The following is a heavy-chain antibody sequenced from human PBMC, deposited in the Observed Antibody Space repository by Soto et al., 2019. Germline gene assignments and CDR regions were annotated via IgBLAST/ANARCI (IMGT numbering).Heavy chain of an antibody. V-gene: IGHV1-8*01. CDR2: MNAKSGDT. CDR1: GYTFSDFD. J-gene: IGHJ6*02. D-gene: IGHD3-16*01. CDR3: ARGNPFNYAGFDV. Sequence: QAHLEQSGAELKRPGASVKVSCKASGYTFSDFDINWLRQASGQGPEWMGWMNAKSGDTFFAQRFQGKFNMTWDTSLRTAYMEVCSRTSDDTAIYYCARGNPFNYAGFDVWGQGTTVAVSS.